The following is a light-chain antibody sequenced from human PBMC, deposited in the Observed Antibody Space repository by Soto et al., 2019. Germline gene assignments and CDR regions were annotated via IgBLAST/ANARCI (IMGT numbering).Light chain of an antibody. CDR3: QQYNSWPPIT. V-gene: IGKV3-15*01. J-gene: IGKJ5*01. Sequence: IMMAQSPDTLYVSPGEGSTLSCTASQSVRTKLAWYQQKAGQAPRLLIYGASTRATGIPDRFSGSGSGTEFTLTISSLQSEDFAVYYCQQYNSWPPITLGQGTRLEIK. CDR2: GAS. CDR1: QSVRTK.